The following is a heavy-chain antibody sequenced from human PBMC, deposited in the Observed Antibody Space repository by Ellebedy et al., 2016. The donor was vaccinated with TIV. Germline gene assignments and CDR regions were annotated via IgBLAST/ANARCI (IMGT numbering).Heavy chain of an antibody. D-gene: IGHD3-10*01. J-gene: IGHJ4*02. Sequence: GGSLRLSCAASGFTVSSNYMSWVRQAPGKGLEWVSVIYSGGSTYYADSVKGRFTISRDNSKNTLYLQMNSLRAEDTAVYYCAKTMVRGVIVFDYWGQGTLVTVSS. CDR2: IYSGGST. V-gene: IGHV3-66*01. CDR1: GFTVSSNY. CDR3: AKTMVRGVIVFDY.